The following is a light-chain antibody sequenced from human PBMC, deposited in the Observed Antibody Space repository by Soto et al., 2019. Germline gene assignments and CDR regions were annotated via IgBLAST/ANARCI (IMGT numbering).Light chain of an antibody. CDR1: QSISTN. CDR3: QQYDNWPPYT. V-gene: IGKV3-15*01. CDR2: DAS. J-gene: IGKJ2*01. Sequence: EIVMAQSPATLSVSPGERVTLSCRAGQSISTNLAWYQQKLGQAPRLLIFDASTRAADIPVRFSGRGSGTDFTITISSVQSEDFAVYYCQQYDNWPPYTFGQGTKLEI.